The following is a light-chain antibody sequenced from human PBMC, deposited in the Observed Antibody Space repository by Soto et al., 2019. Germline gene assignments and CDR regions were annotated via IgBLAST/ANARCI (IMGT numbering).Light chain of an antibody. V-gene: IGLV2-14*01. CDR2: DVS. Sequence: QSALTQPASVSRSPGQSITISCTGTSSDVGGHNYVSWYQQHPGKAPKLMIYDVSNRPSGVSNRFSGSKSGNTASLTISGLQAEDEADYYCSSYTSSSSYGFGTGTKVTV. CDR3: SSYTSSSSYG. CDR1: SSDVGGHNY. J-gene: IGLJ1*01.